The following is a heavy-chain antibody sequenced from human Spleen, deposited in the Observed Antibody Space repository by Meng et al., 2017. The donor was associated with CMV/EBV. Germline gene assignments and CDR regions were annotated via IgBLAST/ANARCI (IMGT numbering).Heavy chain of an antibody. CDR1: GGTFSSDP. CDR3: TREEYYGSAKFDP. Sequence: SVKVSCKASGGTFSSDPISWVRQAPGQGLEWMGGIISIFGTTRYAQMFQGRVTITTDESTSTAYLELSSLRSEDTAVYYCTREEYYGSAKFDPWGQGTLVTVS. D-gene: IGHD3-10*01. V-gene: IGHV1-69*05. CDR2: IISIFGTT. J-gene: IGHJ5*02.